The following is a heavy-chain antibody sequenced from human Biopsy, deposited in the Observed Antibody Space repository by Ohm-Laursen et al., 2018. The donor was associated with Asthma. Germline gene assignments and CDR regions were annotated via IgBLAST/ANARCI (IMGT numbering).Heavy chain of an antibody. D-gene: IGHD3-16*01. CDR2: IDPNSGGT. CDR1: GFSFDNYF. CDR3: ARIKIRIGAGTDRYFDL. Sequence: ASVKVSCKASGFSFDNYFMHWVRQAPGLGLEWMGRIDPNSGGTNYAQKFLGRVTMTRDTSVNTAFMVLSRLRSDDTAVYYCARIKIRIGAGTDRYFDLWGRGTLVTVSS. V-gene: IGHV1-2*06. J-gene: IGHJ2*01.